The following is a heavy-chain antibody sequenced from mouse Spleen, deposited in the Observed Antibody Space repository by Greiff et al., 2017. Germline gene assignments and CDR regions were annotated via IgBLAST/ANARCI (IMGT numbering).Heavy chain of an antibody. J-gene: IGHJ2*01. D-gene: IGHD1-1*02. CDR1: GYSITSGYY. Sequence: PSQSLSLTCSVTGYSITSGYYWNWIRQFPGNKLEWMGYISYDGSNNYNPSLKNRISITRDTSKNQFFLKLNSVTTEDTATYYCARVVYYFDYWGQGTTLTVSS. V-gene: IGHV3-6*02. CDR2: ISYDGSN. CDR3: ARVVYYFDY.